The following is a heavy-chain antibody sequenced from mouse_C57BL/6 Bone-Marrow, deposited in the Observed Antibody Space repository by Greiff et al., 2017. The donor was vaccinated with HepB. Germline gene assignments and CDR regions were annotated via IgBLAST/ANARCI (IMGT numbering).Heavy chain of an antibody. V-gene: IGHV1-76*01. J-gene: IGHJ3*01. Sequence: VQLVESGAELVRPGASVKLSCKASGYTFTDYYINWVKQRPGQGLEWIARIYPGSGNTYYNEKFKGKATLTAEKSSSTAYMQLSSLTSEDSAVYFCARDGGLRRVFAYWGQGTLVTVSA. CDR1: GYTFTDYY. CDR3: ARDGGLRRVFAY. CDR2: IYPGSGNT. D-gene: IGHD2-4*01.